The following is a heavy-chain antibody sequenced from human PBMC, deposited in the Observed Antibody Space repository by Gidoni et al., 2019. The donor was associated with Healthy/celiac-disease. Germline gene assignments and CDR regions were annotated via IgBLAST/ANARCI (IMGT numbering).Heavy chain of an antibody. Sequence: QVQLVESGGGVVQPGRSLRLSCAASGFTFSSYGMHWVRQAPGKGLEWVAVIWYDGRNKYYADSVKGRFTISRDNSKNTLYLQMNSLRAEDTALYYCARDLGSDYAFDYWGQGTLVTVSS. CDR1: GFTFSSYG. J-gene: IGHJ4*02. CDR3: ARDLGSDYAFDY. CDR2: IWYDGRNK. V-gene: IGHV3-33*01. D-gene: IGHD4-17*01.